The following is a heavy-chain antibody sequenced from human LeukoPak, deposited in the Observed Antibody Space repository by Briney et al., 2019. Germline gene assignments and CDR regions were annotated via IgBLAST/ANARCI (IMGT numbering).Heavy chain of an antibody. CDR2: MNSNSGDT. CDR3: ARGLGNSRGLNY. Sequence: GASVKVSCKASGYTFTSYDINWVRQATGQGLEWMGWMNSNSGDTGYAQKFQGRVTMTRNTSISTAYMDLGSLTSEDTAVYYCARGLGNSRGLNYWGQGTLVTVSS. CDR1: GYTFTSYD. J-gene: IGHJ4*02. D-gene: IGHD7-27*01. V-gene: IGHV1-8*01.